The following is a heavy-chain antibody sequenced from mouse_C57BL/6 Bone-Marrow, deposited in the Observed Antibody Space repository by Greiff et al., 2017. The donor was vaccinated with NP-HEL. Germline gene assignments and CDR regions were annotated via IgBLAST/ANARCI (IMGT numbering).Heavy chain of an antibody. J-gene: IGHJ1*03. CDR2: IWRGGST. D-gene: IGHD2-3*01. CDR3: ARVDDGYYWYFDV. V-gene: IGHV2-2*01. Sequence: QVQLQQSGPGLVQPSQSLSITCTVSGFSLTSYGVHWVRQSPGKGLEWLGVIWRGGSTDYNAAFISRLSIIKDNSKSKVFVKMNSLQADDAAIYYCARVDDGYYWYFDVWGTGTTVTVSS. CDR1: GFSLTSYG.